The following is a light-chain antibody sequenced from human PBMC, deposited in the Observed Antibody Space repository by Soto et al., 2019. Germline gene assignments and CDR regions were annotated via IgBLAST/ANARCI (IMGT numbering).Light chain of an antibody. Sequence: SVLTHLASISPSRGHSCSNSPTDTLSDVGRYEYVSWYQQHPGKARKLMIYDVTKRHSGVPHRFYGSKYRNTGSLTISGLKPEDDAGDYCCSYEGKYTYYVLGTGNKV. CDR3: CSYEGKYTYYV. V-gene: IGLV2-11*01. J-gene: IGLJ1*01. CDR1: LSDVGRYEY. CDR2: DVT.